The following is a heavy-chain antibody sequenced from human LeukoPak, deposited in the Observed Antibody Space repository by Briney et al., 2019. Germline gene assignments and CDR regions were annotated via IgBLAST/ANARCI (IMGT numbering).Heavy chain of an antibody. CDR2: IRNDGSNK. V-gene: IGHV3-30*02. CDR1: GFTFSSYG. CDR3: AKNQAHSFDY. Sequence: PGGSLRLSCAASGFTFSSYGMHWVRQAPGKGLKWVAYIRNDGSNKYYADSVKGRFTISRDNSKNTLSLQMNSLRGEDAAVYYCAKNQAHSFDYWGQGTLVTVSS. J-gene: IGHJ4*02.